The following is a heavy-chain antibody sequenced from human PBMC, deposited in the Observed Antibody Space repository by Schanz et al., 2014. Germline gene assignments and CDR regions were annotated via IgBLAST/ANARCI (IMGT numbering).Heavy chain of an antibody. CDR2: IYSSGST. D-gene: IGHD2-2*01. CDR1: GFTVSNSY. Sequence: EVQLVESGGGLVKPGGSLRLSCAASGFTVSNSYIHWVRQAPGKGLEWVSTIYSSGSTYYADSVRGRFTISRDNAKNSVFLQMNRLRAEDTAVYYCAKVAPAATYLDSWGLGTLVAVSS. J-gene: IGHJ4*02. CDR3: AKVAPAATYLDS. V-gene: IGHV3-53*01.